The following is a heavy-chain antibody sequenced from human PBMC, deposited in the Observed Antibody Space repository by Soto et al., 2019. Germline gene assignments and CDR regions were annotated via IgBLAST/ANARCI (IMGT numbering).Heavy chain of an antibody. CDR3: SRDDNDGSGSPNSPYYYYYGMDV. J-gene: IGHJ6*02. V-gene: IGHV3-48*04. Sequence: GGSLRLSCAASGFTFSSYSMNWVRQAPGKGLEGVSYISSSSSTIYYEDSVKGRFSISRDNAKNSLYLQMNSLRAEDTAVYYCSRDDNDGSGSPNSPYYYYYGMDVWGQGTTVTVSS. CDR2: ISSSSSTI. D-gene: IGHD3-10*01. CDR1: GFTFSSYS.